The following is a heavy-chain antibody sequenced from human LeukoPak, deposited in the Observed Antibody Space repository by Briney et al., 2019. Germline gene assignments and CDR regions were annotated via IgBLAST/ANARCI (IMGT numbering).Heavy chain of an antibody. D-gene: IGHD2-21*02. CDR1: GYTLTSHY. Sequence: GASVKVSCKASGYTLTSHYMHWVRPAPGQGLEWVGIINPSDGSTSYAQKFQGRVTMTRNTSTSTVYMELSSLRSEDTAVYYCAREVVMTAIQYFDLWGRGTLVSVSS. CDR3: AREVVMTAIQYFDL. V-gene: IGHV1-46*01. J-gene: IGHJ2*01. CDR2: INPSDGST.